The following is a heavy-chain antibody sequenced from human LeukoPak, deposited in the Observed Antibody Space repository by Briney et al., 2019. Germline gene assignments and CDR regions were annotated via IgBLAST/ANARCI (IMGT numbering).Heavy chain of an antibody. D-gene: IGHD5-24*01. J-gene: IGHJ4*02. V-gene: IGHV5-51*01. Sequence: GESLKISCKGSGYSFTSYWIGWVRQMPGKGLEWMGIIYPGDSDTRYSPSFQGQVTISADKSISTAYLQWSSLEASDTAMYYCARHLKGEMATPYFDYWGQGTLVTVSS. CDR1: GYSFTSYW. CDR3: ARHLKGEMATPYFDY. CDR2: IYPGDSDT.